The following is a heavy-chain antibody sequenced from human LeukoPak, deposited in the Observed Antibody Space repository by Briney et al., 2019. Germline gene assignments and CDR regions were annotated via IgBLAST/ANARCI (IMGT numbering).Heavy chain of an antibody. CDR3: ATSAQWYFDL. Sequence: LXXSCXXXGXTFSXYAMSWVRQAPGEGLEWVSAISGSGGSTYYADSVKGRFTISRDNSKNTLYLQMNSLRAEDTAVYYCATSAQWYFDLWGRGTLVTVSS. J-gene: IGHJ2*01. CDR1: GXTFSXYA. V-gene: IGHV3-23*01. CDR2: ISGSGGST.